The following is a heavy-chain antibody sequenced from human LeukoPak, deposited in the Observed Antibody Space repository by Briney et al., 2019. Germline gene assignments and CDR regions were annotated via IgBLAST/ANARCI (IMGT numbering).Heavy chain of an antibody. CDR3: ARDGMAVAVGYFDL. CDR2: TYYRSKWYN. D-gene: IGHD6-19*01. V-gene: IGHV6-1*01. Sequence: SQTLSLTCAISGDSVSSNSATWNWIRQSPSRGLEWLGRTYYRSKWYNDYAASVKSRITIKPDTSKDQFSLQLNSVTPEDTAVYYCARDGMAVAVGYFDLWGRGTLVTVSS. CDR1: GDSVSSNSAT. J-gene: IGHJ2*01.